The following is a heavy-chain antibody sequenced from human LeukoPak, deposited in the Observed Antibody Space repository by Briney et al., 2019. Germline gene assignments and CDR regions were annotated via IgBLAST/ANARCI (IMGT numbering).Heavy chain of an antibody. CDR2: FDPEDGET. Sequence: ASVKVSCKVSGYTLTELSMHCVRQAPGKGLEWMGGFDPEDGETIYAQKFQGRVTMTRDTSTSTVYMELSSLRSEDTAVYYCARDLPSYYYDSSGYYDWGQGTLVTVSS. J-gene: IGHJ4*02. CDR3: ARDLPSYYYDSSGYYD. V-gene: IGHV1-24*01. CDR1: GYTLTELS. D-gene: IGHD3-22*01.